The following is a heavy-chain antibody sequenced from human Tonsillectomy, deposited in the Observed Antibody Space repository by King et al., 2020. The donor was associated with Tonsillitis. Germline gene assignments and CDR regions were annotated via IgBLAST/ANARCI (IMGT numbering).Heavy chain of an antibody. CDR3: ARRVRHGSDQFDY. Sequence: VQLQESGPGLVKPSETLSLTCTVSGGSVSSGGYYWSWIRQPPGKGLEWIGYIYFSEKNYNPSLESRVTISAGTSKNQFSLKLTSVTAADTAVYYCARRVRHGSDQFDYWGQGILVTVSS. CDR2: IYFSEK. J-gene: IGHJ4*02. V-gene: IGHV4-61*08. CDR1: GGSVSSGGYY. D-gene: IGHD3-10*01.